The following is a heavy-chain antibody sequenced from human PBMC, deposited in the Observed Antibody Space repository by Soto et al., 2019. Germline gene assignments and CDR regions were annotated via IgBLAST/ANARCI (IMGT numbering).Heavy chain of an antibody. J-gene: IGHJ4*02. CDR3: AKDGGSGSYFLAY. CDR2: ISYDGSNK. Sequence: QVQLVESGGGVVQPGRSLRLSCAASGFTFSSYGMHWVRQAPGKGLEWVAVISYDGSNKYYADSVKGRFTISRDNSKNTLYLQMNSLRAEDTAVYYCAKDGGSGSYFLAYWGQGTLVTVSS. D-gene: IGHD3-10*01. V-gene: IGHV3-30*18. CDR1: GFTFSSYG.